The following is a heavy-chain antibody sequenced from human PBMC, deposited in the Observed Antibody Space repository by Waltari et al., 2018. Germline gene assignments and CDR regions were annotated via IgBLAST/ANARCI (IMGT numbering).Heavy chain of an antibody. Sequence: QVQLQESGPGLVKPSETLSLTCTVSGGSISSHSWSWIRQPPGKGLEWIGYIYYSGSTNYNPSLKSRVTISVDTSKNQFSLKLSSVTAADTAVYYCARGWNDVGYYFDYWGQGTLVTVSS. D-gene: IGHD1-1*01. CDR1: GGSISSHS. CDR3: ARGWNDVGYYFDY. V-gene: IGHV4-59*11. J-gene: IGHJ4*02. CDR2: IYYSGST.